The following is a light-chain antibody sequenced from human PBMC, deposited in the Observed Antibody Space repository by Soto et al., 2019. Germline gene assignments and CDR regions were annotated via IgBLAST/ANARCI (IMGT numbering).Light chain of an antibody. CDR1: SSDVGGSSY. CDR3: CSSGGSPTYV. Sequence: QSVLTQPASVSGSPGQSITISCTGTSSDVGGSSYVSWYQQHPGRAPQVIVYEVSYRPSGVSDRFSGSKSGNTASLTISGLKVEDEADYYCCSSGGSPTYVFGTGTKVTVL. V-gene: IGLV2-23*02. J-gene: IGLJ1*01. CDR2: EVS.